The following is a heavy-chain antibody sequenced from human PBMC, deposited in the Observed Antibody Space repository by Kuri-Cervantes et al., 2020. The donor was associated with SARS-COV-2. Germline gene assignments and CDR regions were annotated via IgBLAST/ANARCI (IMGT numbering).Heavy chain of an antibody. D-gene: IGHD3-10*01. J-gene: IGHJ5*02. Sequence: GSLRLSCAASGFTFSSYSMNWIRQPPGKGLEWIGSIYYSGSTYYNPSFKSRVTISVDTSKNQFSLKLSSVTVADTAVYYCARHDVGTMVRGPRDWFDPWGQGTLVTVSS. CDR2: IYYSGST. CDR3: ARHDVGTMVRGPRDWFDP. V-gene: IGHV4-39*07. CDR1: GFTFSSYS.